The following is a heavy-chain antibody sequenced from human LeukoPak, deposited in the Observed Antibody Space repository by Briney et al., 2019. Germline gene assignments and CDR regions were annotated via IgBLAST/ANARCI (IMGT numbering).Heavy chain of an antibody. CDR2: IHYSGSA. J-gene: IGHJ3*02. CDR1: GGSISYSTTYY. V-gene: IGHV4-39*07. CDR3: ARDHYSGYDRAFDI. Sequence: SETLSLTCTVSGGSISYSTTYYWGWIRQPPGKGLEWIGNIHYSGSASYNPSLKSRLTISVDTSKNHFSLKLNSVTAADTAVYYCARDHYSGYDRAFDIWGQGTMVTVSS. D-gene: IGHD5-12*01.